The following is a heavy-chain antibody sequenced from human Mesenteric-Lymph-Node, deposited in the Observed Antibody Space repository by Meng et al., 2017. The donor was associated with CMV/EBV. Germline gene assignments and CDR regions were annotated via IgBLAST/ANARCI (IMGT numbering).Heavy chain of an antibody. J-gene: IGHJ5*02. Sequence: GSLRLSCAVYGGSFSGYYWSWIRQPPGKGLEWIGEINHSGSTNYNPSLKSRVTISVDTSKNQFSLKLSSVTAADTAVYYCARRDGYSTNHWGQETLVTVSS. CDR2: INHSGST. D-gene: IGHD5-24*01. CDR3: ARRDGYSTNH. CDR1: GGSFSGYY. V-gene: IGHV4-34*01.